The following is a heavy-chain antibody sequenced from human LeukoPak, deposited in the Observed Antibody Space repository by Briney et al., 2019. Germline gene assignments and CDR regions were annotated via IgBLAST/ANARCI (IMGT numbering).Heavy chain of an antibody. CDR2: IRYDGSNK. CDR1: GFTFSSYG. D-gene: IGHD6-6*01. J-gene: IGHJ3*02. V-gene: IGHV3-30*02. CDR3: ASSTGDKYSCSWGAFDI. Sequence: GGSLRLSCAASGFTFSSYGMHWVRQAPGKGLEWVAFIRYDGSNKYYADSVKGRFTISRDNSKNTLYLQMNSLRAEDTAVYYCASSTGDKYSCSWGAFDIWGQGTMVTVSS.